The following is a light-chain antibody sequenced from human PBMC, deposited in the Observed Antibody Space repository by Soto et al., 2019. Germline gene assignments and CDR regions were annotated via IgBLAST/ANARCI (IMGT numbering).Light chain of an antibody. Sequence: QSVLTQPRSVSGSPGQSVTISCTGTSSDLGAYNYVSWYQQHPGKAPKLMIYDVTERPSGVPDRFSGSKSGYTASLTISGLHADDEADYYCCSYVDSYTVVFGGGTKLTVL. CDR2: DVT. CDR1: SSDLGAYNY. J-gene: IGLJ3*02. CDR3: CSYVDSYTVV. V-gene: IGLV2-11*01.